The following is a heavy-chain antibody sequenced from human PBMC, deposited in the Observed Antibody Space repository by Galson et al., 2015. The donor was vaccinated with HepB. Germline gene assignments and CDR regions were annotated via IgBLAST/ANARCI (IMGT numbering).Heavy chain of an antibody. D-gene: IGHD3-10*01. CDR3: ARDLGELAGYYYGMDV. J-gene: IGHJ6*02. CDR1: GGTFSSYA. Sequence: SVKVSCKASGGTFSSYAISWVRQAPGQGLEWMGRIIPILGIANYAQKFQGRVTITTDTSASTAYMELRSLRSDDTAVYYCARDLGELAGYYYGMDVWGQGTTVTVSS. V-gene: IGHV1-69*04. CDR2: IIPILGIA.